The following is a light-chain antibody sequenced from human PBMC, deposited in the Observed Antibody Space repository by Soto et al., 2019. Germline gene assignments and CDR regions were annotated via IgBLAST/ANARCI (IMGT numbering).Light chain of an antibody. CDR2: TAS. CDR1: QSVSTF. Sequence: DIQMTQSPSSLSASIGDRVIIACRTSQSVSTFLNCYRHKPGEAPRLLIYTASTFHGGVPSRFSGSGSGTEFTLTISSLHPEDFATYSCQESYSSPFTIGPGTKVDIK. V-gene: IGKV1-39*01. J-gene: IGKJ3*01. CDR3: QESYSSPFT.